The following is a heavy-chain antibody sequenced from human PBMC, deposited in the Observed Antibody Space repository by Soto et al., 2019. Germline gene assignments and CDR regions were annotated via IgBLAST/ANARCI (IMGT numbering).Heavy chain of an antibody. Sequence: QVQLQEPGPGLVKPSGTLSLTCAVSGGSISSSNWWSWVHQPPGQGLEWIGEIYHTGSTSYNPSRMSRVTISVEKSKNQFSLRVSSVTAADTAVYYCASALHDSSGYHSIYYGMDVWGQGTTVTVSS. D-gene: IGHD3-22*01. CDR1: GGSISSSNW. J-gene: IGHJ6*02. CDR2: IYHTGST. CDR3: ASALHDSSGYHSIYYGMDV. V-gene: IGHV4-4*02.